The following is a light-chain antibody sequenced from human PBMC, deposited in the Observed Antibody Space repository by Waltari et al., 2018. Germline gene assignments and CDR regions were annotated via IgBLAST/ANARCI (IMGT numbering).Light chain of an antibody. CDR3: SSYTSTNTLL. Sequence: QSALTQPASVSGSTGQSITISCTGTSSDIGAYDYVSWYQQHPGKAPKLMIYDVTNRPSGVSPRCSGSKSGNTASLTISGLQAEDEADYYCSSYTSTNTLLFGGGTMLTVL. CDR2: DVT. CDR1: SSDIGAYDY. V-gene: IGLV2-14*03. J-gene: IGLJ2*01.